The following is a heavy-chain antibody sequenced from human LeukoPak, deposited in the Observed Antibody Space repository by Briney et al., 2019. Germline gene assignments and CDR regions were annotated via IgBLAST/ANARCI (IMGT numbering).Heavy chain of an antibody. D-gene: IGHD6-13*01. V-gene: IGHV1-46*01. Sequence: ASVQVSCKASGYTFSSYYMHWVRQAPGQGLEWMGMINPSGGSTTYAQKFQGRVTMTRDTSTSTAYMELSSLRSEDTAVYYCARAGQQQLVGHYWGQGTLVTVSS. CDR3: ARAGQQQLVGHY. CDR1: GYTFSSYY. J-gene: IGHJ4*02. CDR2: INPSGGST.